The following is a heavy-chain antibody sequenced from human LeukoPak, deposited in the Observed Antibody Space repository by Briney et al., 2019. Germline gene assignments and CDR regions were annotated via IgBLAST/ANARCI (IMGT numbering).Heavy chain of an antibody. Sequence: LSLTCTVSGGSISNSSYYWGWIRQPPGKGLEWVSYISSSGSTIYYADSVKGRFTISRDNAKNSLYLQMNSLRAEDTAIYYCARDHQEAGNYFDYWGQGTLVTVSS. V-gene: IGHV3-11*04. D-gene: IGHD6-19*01. J-gene: IGHJ4*02. CDR1: GGSISNSSYY. CDR3: ARDHQEAGNYFDY. CDR2: ISSSGSTI.